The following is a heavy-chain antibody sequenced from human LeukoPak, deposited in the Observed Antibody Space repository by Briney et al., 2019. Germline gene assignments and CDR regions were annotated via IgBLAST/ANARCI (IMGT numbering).Heavy chain of an antibody. J-gene: IGHJ4*02. CDR2: IYSGGST. D-gene: IGHD6-19*01. V-gene: IGHV3-53*01. CDR3: ARDSVTVAGRDY. CDR1: GFTVSSNY. Sequence: GGSLRLSCAASGFTVSSNYMGWVRQAPGKGLEWVSVIYSGGSTYYADSVKGRFTISGDNSKNTLFLQMNSLRAEDTAVYYCARDSVTVAGRDYWGQGTLVTVSS.